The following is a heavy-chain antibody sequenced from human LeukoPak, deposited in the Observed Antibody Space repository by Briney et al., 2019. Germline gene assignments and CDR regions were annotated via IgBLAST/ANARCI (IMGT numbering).Heavy chain of an antibody. CDR3: ARDVSRARLDY. J-gene: IGHJ4*02. Sequence: PGGSLRLSCAASGFTFSSYWMSWVRQAPGKGLEWVADIWYDGRNKYYSDSVKGRFTISRDDSKNTLYLQMNSLRAEDTAVYYCARDVSRARLDYWGQGTLVTVSS. D-gene: IGHD6-13*01. V-gene: IGHV3-33*08. CDR2: IWYDGRNK. CDR1: GFTFSSYW.